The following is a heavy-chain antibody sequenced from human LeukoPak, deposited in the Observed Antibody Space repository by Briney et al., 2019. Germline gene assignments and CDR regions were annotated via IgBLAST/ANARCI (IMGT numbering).Heavy chain of an antibody. CDR1: GYTFTSYY. D-gene: IGHD3-22*01. CDR2: MNPSGGST. J-gene: IGHJ4*02. CDR3: ARDVEYYYDSSGYYFSY. V-gene: IGHV1-46*01. Sequence: GASVKVSCKASGYTFTSYYMHWVRQAPGQGLEWMGIMNPSGGSTSYAQKFQGRVTMTRDTSTSTVYMELSSLRSEDTAVYYCARDVEYYYDSSGYYFSYWGQGTLVTVSS.